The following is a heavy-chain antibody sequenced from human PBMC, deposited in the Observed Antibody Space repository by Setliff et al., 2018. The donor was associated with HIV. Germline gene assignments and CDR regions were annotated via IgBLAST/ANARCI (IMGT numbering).Heavy chain of an antibody. D-gene: IGHD6-19*01. V-gene: IGHV3-74*01. Sequence: PGGSLRLSCAASGVTVSKNYMSWVRQAPGKGLEWASIINGDGSSIIYADSLKGRFTISRDNAKNTLYLQMNSLRAEDTAVYYCATLQQWPHYWGRGTLVTVSS. J-gene: IGHJ4*02. CDR1: GVTVSKNY. CDR2: INGDGSSI. CDR3: ATLQQWPHY.